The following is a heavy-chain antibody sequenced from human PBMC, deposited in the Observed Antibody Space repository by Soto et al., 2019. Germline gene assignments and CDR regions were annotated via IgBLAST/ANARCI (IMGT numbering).Heavy chain of an antibody. V-gene: IGHV1-18*01. CDR1: GYTFTTYG. Sequence: ASVKVSCKTSGYTFTTYGVSWVRQAPGQGLEWMGWINPYNGYTNYAQRLQGRVTLTTDTSTNTAYMELRSLRSDDTALYYCAREDGSCTGGTCHSGGWLEPWGQGTLVTVSS. CDR3: AREDGSCTGGTCHSGGWLEP. CDR2: INPYNGYT. J-gene: IGHJ5*02. D-gene: IGHD2-8*02.